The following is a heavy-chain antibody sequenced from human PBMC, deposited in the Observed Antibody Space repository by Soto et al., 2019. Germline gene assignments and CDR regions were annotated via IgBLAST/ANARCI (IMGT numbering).Heavy chain of an antibody. J-gene: IGHJ6*02. CDR2: IYWDDDK. CDR1: GFSLSTSGVG. D-gene: IGHD2-2*01. CDR3: AHTTQLLAYYYYYGMDV. V-gene: IGHV2-5*02. Sequence: QITLKESGPTLVKPTQTLTLTCTFSGFSLSTSGVGVGWIRQPPGKALEWLALIYWDDDKRYSPSLKSRLTITKDTSKNQVVLTMTNMDTVDTATYYCAHTTQLLAYYYYYGMDVWGQGTTVTVSS.